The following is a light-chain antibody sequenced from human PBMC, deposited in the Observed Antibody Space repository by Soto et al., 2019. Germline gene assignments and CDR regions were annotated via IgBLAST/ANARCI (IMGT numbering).Light chain of an antibody. CDR1: QSVSGY. V-gene: IGKV3-11*01. CDR2: ADS. Sequence: EIVLTQSPATLSLSPGETATLSCRASQSVSGYICWYQQKPGQAPRLLIYADSNRATGIPARFSGSGSGTDFTLTISSLEPEDFSVYYCQQRYNWPITFGQGTRLEI. J-gene: IGKJ5*01. CDR3: QQRYNWPIT.